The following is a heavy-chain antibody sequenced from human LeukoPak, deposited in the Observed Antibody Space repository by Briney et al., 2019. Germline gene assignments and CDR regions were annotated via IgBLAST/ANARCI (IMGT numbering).Heavy chain of an antibody. CDR1: GGSVSSYY. Sequence: SETLSLACTVSGGSVSSYYWSWIRQPPGKGLEWIGYIYYSGSTNYNPSLKSRVTISVDTSKNQFSLKLSSVTAADTAVYYCARAKLLRFDYWGQGTLVTVSS. CDR2: IYYSGST. CDR3: ARAKLLRFDY. D-gene: IGHD1-26*01. J-gene: IGHJ4*02. V-gene: IGHV4-59*02.